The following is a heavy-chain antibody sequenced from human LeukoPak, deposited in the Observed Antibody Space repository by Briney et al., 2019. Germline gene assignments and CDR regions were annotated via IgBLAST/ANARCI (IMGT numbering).Heavy chain of an antibody. CDR1: GGSISSYY. V-gene: IGHV4-59*06. J-gene: IGHJ6*02. CDR3: ARSDGRDTAMVHYYYYGMDV. CDR2: IYYSGST. Sequence: SETLSLTCTVSGGSISSYYWSWIRQHPGKGLEWIGYIYYSGSTYYNPSLKSRVTISVDTSKNQFSLKLSSVTAADTAVYYCARSDGRDTAMVHYYYYGMDVWGQGTTVTVSS. D-gene: IGHD5-18*01.